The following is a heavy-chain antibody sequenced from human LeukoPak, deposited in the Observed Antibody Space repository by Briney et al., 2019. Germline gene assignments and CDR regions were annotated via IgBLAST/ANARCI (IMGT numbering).Heavy chain of an antibody. Sequence: GASVKVSCKASGYTFTGYYMHWVRQAPGQGLEWMGWINPNSGGTNYAQKFQGRVTMTRDTSISTAHMELSRLRSDDTAVYYCARDALYDSSGYGLTGDFDYWGQGTLVTVSS. J-gene: IGHJ4*02. V-gene: IGHV1-2*02. CDR2: INPNSGGT. CDR1: GYTFTGYY. D-gene: IGHD3-22*01. CDR3: ARDALYDSSGYGLTGDFDY.